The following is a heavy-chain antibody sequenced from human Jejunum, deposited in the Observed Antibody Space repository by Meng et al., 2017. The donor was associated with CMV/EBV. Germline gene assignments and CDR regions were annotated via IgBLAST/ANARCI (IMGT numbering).Heavy chain of an antibody. V-gene: IGHV3-48*03. CDR2: IGQSDSTT. CDR1: GFTFSADE. Sequence: GFTFSADEMSWVRQTPGKGLEWIAYIGQSDSTTYYADSVKGRFTISRDNVKNSLYLLMESLRPEDTAVYYCARGGSGSYFLRYFDYFGQGALVTVSS. CDR3: ARGGSGSYFLRYFDY. J-gene: IGHJ4*02. D-gene: IGHD2/OR15-2a*01.